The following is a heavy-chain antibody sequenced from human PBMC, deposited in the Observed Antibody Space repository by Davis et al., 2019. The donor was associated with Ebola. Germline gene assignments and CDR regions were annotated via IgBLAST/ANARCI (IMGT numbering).Heavy chain of an antibody. CDR1: GYTFTSYA. Sequence: ASVKVSCKASGYTFTSYAMHWVRQAPGQRLEWMGWINAGNGNTKYSQKFQGRVTITRDTSASTAYMELSSLRSEDTAVYYCARGSPKDYPYYYGMDVWGKGTTVTVSS. D-gene: IGHD4-11*01. V-gene: IGHV1-3*01. J-gene: IGHJ6*04. CDR2: INAGNGNT. CDR3: ARGSPKDYPYYYGMDV.